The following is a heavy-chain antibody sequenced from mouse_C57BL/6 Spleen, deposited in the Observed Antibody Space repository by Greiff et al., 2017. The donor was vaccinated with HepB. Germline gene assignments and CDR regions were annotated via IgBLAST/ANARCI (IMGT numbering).Heavy chain of an antibody. V-gene: IGHV1-15*01. CDR2: IDPETGGT. CDR3: TERDSYYYGSSWAY. CDR1: GYTFTDYE. J-gene: IGHJ3*01. Sequence: VQLQQSGAELVRPGASVTLSCKASGYTFTDYEMHWVKQTPVHGLEWIGAIDPETGGTAYNQKFKGKAILTADKSSSTAYMELRSLTSEDSAVYYWTERDSYYYGSSWAYWGQGTLVTVSA. D-gene: IGHD1-1*01.